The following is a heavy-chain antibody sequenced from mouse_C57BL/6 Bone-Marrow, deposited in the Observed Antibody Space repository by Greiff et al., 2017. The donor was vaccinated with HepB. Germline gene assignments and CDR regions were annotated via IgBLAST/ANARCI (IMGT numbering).Heavy chain of an antibody. CDR2: INPGSGGT. V-gene: IGHV1-54*01. D-gene: IGHD2-2*01. Sequence: QVQLKQSGAELVRPGTSVKVSCKASGYAFTNYLIEWVKQRPGQGLEWIGVINPGSGGTNYNEKFKGKATLTADKSSSTAYMQLSRLTSEDSAVYFCARRSMVTKRYFDVWGTGTTVTVSS. CDR3: ARRSMVTKRYFDV. CDR1: GYAFTNYL. J-gene: IGHJ1*03.